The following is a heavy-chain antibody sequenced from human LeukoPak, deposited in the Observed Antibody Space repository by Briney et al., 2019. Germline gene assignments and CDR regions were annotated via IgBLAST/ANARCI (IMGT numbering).Heavy chain of an antibody. Sequence: GGSLRLSCAASGFTFSSYARSWVRKAPGKGLELVSAISGSGGSTYYEDSVKGRFTISKDNSKITVYLQMNSLRAKDTAVYYCAKLEAQQLGRWYFDLWGRGTMVTVSS. CDR3: AKLEAQQLGRWYFDL. J-gene: IGHJ2*01. V-gene: IGHV3-23*01. CDR2: ISGSGGST. D-gene: IGHD6-13*01. CDR1: GFTFSSYA.